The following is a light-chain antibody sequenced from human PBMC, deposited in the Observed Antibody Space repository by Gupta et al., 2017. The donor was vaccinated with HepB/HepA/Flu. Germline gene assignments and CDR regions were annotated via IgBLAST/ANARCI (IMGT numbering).Light chain of an antibody. CDR1: SSNIGNNY. V-gene: IGLV1-51*02. J-gene: IGLJ2*01. Sequence: QYVLPPPPSVSAAPGQKVTISCSGSSSNIGNNYVSWYQQLPGTAPKVLISENNKRPSGIPNRFSASKSGTSATLGITGLQTADEADYYCGTWDSSLSVVVFGGGTKLTVL. CDR2: ENN. CDR3: GTWDSSLSVVV.